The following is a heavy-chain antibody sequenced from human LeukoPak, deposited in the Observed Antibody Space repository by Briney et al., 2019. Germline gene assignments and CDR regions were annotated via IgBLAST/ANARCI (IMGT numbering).Heavy chain of an antibody. V-gene: IGHV3-21*01. D-gene: IGHD6-19*01. CDR2: ISSGGRYV. CDR3: TRDVRDEYTSGWYPIGY. CDR1: GFSFSTYS. J-gene: IGHJ4*02. Sequence: GGSLRLSCAASGFSFSTYSMNWVRQAPGKGLEWVSSISSGGRYVYYADSVKGRFTISRDNAKNSLYLQMNSLRAEDTAVYCCTRDVRDEYTSGWYPIGYWGQGTLVTVSS.